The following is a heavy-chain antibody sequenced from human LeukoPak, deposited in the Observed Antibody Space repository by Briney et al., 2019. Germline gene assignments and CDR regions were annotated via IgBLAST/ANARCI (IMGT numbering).Heavy chain of an antibody. CDR3: AREGNGLLSKDLDY. V-gene: IGHV1-2*02. Sequence: ASVKVSCKGSGYTFTDYYLHWVRQAPGQGLEWVGYINPRDGGTSSPPNFRGRVTMTTDASSNTVYMELSRLTSDDTAIYYCAREGNGLLSKDLDYWGQGTLVTVSS. CDR2: INPRDGGT. J-gene: IGHJ4*02. D-gene: IGHD2-15*01. CDR1: GYTFTDYY.